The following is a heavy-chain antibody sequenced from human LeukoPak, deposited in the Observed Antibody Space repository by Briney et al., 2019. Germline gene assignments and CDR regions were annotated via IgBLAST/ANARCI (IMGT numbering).Heavy chain of an antibody. D-gene: IGHD6-19*01. CDR3: TTITVASHFDY. V-gene: IGHV3-30*02. CDR2: IRYDGNNK. Sequence: GGSLRLSCAASGFSFSSYDMYWVRQVPGKGLEWVAFIRYDGNNKYYADSVKGRFTISRDNSESTLYLQLNSLRAEDTAVYYCTTITVASHFDYWGPGTLVTVSS. J-gene: IGHJ4*02. CDR1: GFSFSSYD.